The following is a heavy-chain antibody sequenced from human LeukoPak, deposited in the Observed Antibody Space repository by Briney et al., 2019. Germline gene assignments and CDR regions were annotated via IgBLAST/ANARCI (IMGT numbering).Heavy chain of an antibody. CDR1: GFTVSSNY. CDR3: ARRCGGDCYEYDY. J-gene: IGHJ4*02. Sequence: PGGSLRLSCAASGFTVSSNYMSWVRQAPGKGLEWVSVIYSGGSTYYADSVKGRFTIPRDNSKNTLYLQMNSLRAEDTAVYYCARRCGGDCYEYDYWGQGTLVTVSS. CDR2: IYSGGST. V-gene: IGHV3-53*01. D-gene: IGHD2-21*02.